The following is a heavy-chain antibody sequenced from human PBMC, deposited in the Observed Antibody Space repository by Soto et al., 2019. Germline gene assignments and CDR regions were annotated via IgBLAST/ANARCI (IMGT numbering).Heavy chain of an antibody. CDR1: GDSIRSSY. J-gene: IGHJ4*02. Sequence: PSETLSLTCTVSGDSIRSSYWTWIRQAPGRGLEWIGDIYHTGTTNYNPSLKSRVSISVDTSKNQFSLRLRYVADADTAIYFCAKISAGSNDETMFTVFDHWGQGTMVTVYS. CDR3: AKISAGSNDETMFTVFDH. D-gene: IGHD6-13*01. V-gene: IGHV4-59*03. CDR2: IYHTGTT.